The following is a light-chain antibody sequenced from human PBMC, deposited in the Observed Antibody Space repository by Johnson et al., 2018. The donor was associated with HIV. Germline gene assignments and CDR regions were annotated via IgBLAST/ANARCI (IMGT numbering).Light chain of an antibody. Sequence: QPVLTQPPSVSAAPGQTVTISCSGSSSNIGNNFVSWYQEFPGAAPKLLIYENHKRPSGIPDRFSGSKSGTSATLGITGLQTGDEADYYCGTWDSSLSAGVFGTGTKVSVL. CDR2: ENH. CDR3: GTWDSSLSAGV. V-gene: IGLV1-51*02. CDR1: SSNIGNNF. J-gene: IGLJ1*01.